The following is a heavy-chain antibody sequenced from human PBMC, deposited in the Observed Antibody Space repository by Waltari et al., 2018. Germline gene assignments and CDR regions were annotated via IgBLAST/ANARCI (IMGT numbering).Heavy chain of an antibody. V-gene: IGHV4-34*01. Sequence: QVQLQQWGAGLLKPSETLSLTCAVYGGSFSGYYWSWIRQPPGTGLEWIGALNHSGATSYTPSLKSRVTISVDTSKNLFSLKLTSVTAADTAVYYCATGPTRYSRTWGQGTLVTVSS. D-gene: IGHD6-13*01. CDR2: LNHSGAT. CDR3: ATGPTRYSRT. CDR1: GGSFSGYY. J-gene: IGHJ5*02.